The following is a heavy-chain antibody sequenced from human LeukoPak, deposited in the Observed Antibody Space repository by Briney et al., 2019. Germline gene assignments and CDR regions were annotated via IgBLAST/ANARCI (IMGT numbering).Heavy chain of an antibody. J-gene: IGHJ5*02. CDR3: ARESGIGYWFDP. D-gene: IGHD2-15*01. CDR1: GYTFTGYY. CDR2: INPNSGGT. V-gene: IGHV1-2*02. Sequence: VASVKVSCKPSGYTFTGYYLHRVRQAPGQGLEWMGWINPNSGGTNYAQKFQGRVTMTRDTSISTAYMELSRLRSDDTAVYYCARESGIGYWFDPWGQGTLVTVSS.